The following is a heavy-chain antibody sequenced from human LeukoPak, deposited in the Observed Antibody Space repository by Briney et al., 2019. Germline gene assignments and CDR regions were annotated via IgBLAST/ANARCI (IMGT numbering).Heavy chain of an antibody. J-gene: IGHJ6*02. Sequence: ASVKVSCKASGYTFTSYGISWLRQAPGQGLEWMGWISAYNGNTNYAQKLQGRVTMTTDTSTSTAYMELRSLRSDDTAVYYCARVSVGYYTNYYYGMDVWGQGTTVTVSS. CDR2: ISAYNGNT. CDR1: GYTFTSYG. V-gene: IGHV1-18*01. D-gene: IGHD3-3*01. CDR3: ARVSVGYYTNYYYGMDV.